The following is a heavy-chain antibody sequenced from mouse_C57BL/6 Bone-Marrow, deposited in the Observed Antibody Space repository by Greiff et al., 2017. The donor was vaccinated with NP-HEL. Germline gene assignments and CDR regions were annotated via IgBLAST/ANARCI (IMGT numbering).Heavy chain of an antibody. CDR2: IDPETGGT. V-gene: IGHV1-15*01. CDR1: GYTFTDYE. Sequence: VQLQESGAELVRPGASVTLSCKASGYTFTDYEMHWVKQTPVHGLEWIGAIDPETGGTAYNQKFKGKAILTADKSSSTAYMELRSLTSEDSAVYYCTRGVITTWDWYFDVWGTGTTVTVSS. D-gene: IGHD2-4*01. J-gene: IGHJ1*03. CDR3: TRGVITTWDWYFDV.